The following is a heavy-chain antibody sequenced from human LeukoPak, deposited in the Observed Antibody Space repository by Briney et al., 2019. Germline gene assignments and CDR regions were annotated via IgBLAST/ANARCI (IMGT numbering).Heavy chain of an antibody. Sequence: GGSLRLSCAASGFTFSSYAMSWVRQAPGKGLEWVANIKQDGSEKYYVDSVKGRFTISRDNAKNSLYLQMNSLRAEDTAVYYCASHPYYDFWSGYKPFEYFQHWGQGTLVTVSS. CDR1: GFTFSSYA. CDR3: ASHPYYDFWSGYKPFEYFQH. D-gene: IGHD3-3*01. J-gene: IGHJ1*01. CDR2: IKQDGSEK. V-gene: IGHV3-7*05.